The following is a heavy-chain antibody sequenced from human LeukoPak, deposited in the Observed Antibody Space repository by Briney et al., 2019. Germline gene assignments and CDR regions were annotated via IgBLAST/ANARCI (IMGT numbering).Heavy chain of an antibody. D-gene: IGHD3-16*02. CDR1: GFTFSSYA. Sequence: PGGSLSLSCAASGFTFSSYAMSWVRQAPGKGLEWVSVISGSGGSTYYADSVKGRFTISRDNSKTTMYLQMNRLRAEDTAVYYCAKKKVPVIQYYFDYWGQGTLVTVSS. CDR3: AKKKVPVIQYYFDY. V-gene: IGHV3-23*01. CDR2: ISGSGGST. J-gene: IGHJ4*02.